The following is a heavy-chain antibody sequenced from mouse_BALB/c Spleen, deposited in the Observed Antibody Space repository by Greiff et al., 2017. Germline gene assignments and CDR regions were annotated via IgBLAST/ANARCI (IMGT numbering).Heavy chain of an antibody. D-gene: IGHD2-1*01. J-gene: IGHJ2*01. Sequence: EVKVVESGGGLVKPGGSLKLSCAASGFTFSSYAMSWVRQTPEKRLEWVASISSGGSTYYPDSVKGRFTISRDNARNILYLQMSSLRSEDTAMYYCARGDGNYPAYWGQGTTLTVSS. CDR1: GFTFSSYA. V-gene: IGHV5-6-5*01. CDR2: ISSGGST. CDR3: ARGDGNYPAY.